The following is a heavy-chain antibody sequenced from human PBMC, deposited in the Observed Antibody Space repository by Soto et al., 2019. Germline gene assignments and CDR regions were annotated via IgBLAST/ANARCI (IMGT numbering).Heavy chain of an antibody. CDR1: GGSISSSSYY. Sequence: QLQLQESGPGLVKPSETLSLTCTVSGGSISSSSYYWGWIRQPPGKGLEWFGSIDYSGSTYYNPSLESRVAMSVDTSKNQFSLRLTSVTAADTAVYYCARHVSVSGYEHYFDQWGQGTLVTVSS. CDR2: IDYSGST. J-gene: IGHJ4*02. V-gene: IGHV4-39*01. CDR3: ARHVSVSGYEHYFDQ. D-gene: IGHD5-12*01.